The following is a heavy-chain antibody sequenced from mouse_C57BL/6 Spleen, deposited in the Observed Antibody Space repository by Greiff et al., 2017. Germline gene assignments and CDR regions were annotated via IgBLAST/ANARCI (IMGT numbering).Heavy chain of an antibody. Sequence: QVQLQQPGAELVQPGASVRMSCTASGYTFTSYWITWVKQRPGQGLEWIGDIYPGSGSTNYTEQFKSKATLTVNASSSTAYMQLSSLTSEDSAVYDWARLRCVSTVVDWYFDVWGTGTTVTVSS. CDR2: IYPGSGST. CDR1: GYTFTSYW. V-gene: IGHV1-55*01. J-gene: IGHJ1*03. D-gene: IGHD1-1*01. CDR3: ARLRCVSTVVDWYFDV.